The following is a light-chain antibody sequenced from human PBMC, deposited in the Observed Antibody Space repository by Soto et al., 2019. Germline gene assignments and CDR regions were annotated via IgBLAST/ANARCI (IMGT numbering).Light chain of an antibody. Sequence: DIQMTQSPSSLSASVGDRVTITCRASQSISTFLNWYQQKPGKAPKLLIYAAFSLQSGVPSRFSGYGSGTDFTLTISSLQPEDFATYYCQQSDSTPLTFGGGTKVDIK. V-gene: IGKV1-39*01. J-gene: IGKJ4*01. CDR2: AAF. CDR3: QQSDSTPLT. CDR1: QSISTF.